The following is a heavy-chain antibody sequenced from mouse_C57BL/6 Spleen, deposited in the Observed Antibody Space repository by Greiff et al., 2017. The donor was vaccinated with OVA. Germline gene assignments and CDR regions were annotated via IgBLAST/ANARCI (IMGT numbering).Heavy chain of an antibody. D-gene: IGHD1-1*01. V-gene: IGHV5-9*01. CDR3: ARQGPLFDYYGSSYDAMDY. CDR2: ISGGGGNT. CDR1: GFTFSSYT. Sequence: DVHLVESGGGLVKPGGSLKLSCAASGFTFSSYTMSWVRQTPEKRLEWVATISGGGGNTYYPDSVKGRFTISRDNAKNTLYLQMSSLRSEDTALYYCARQGPLFDYYGSSYDAMDYWGQGTSVTVSS. J-gene: IGHJ4*01.